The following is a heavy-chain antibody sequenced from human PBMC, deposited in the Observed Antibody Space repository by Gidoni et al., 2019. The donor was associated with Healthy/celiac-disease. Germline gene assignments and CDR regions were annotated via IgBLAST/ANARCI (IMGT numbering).Heavy chain of an antibody. Sequence: QITLKESGPTLVKPTQTLTLTCTFSGFSLSTSGVGVGWIRQPPGKALEWLALIYWNDDKRYSPSLKSRLTITKDTSKNQVVLTMTNMDPVDTATYYCAHRRLWRYGDLYWGQGTLVTVSS. CDR1: GFSLSTSGVG. J-gene: IGHJ4*02. CDR3: AHRRLWRYGDLY. CDR2: IYWNDDK. D-gene: IGHD4-17*01. V-gene: IGHV2-5*01.